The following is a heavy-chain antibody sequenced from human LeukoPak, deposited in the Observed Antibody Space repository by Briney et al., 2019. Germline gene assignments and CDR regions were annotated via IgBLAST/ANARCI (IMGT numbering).Heavy chain of an antibody. CDR2: IYYSGST. V-gene: IGHV4-39*01. CDR3: ARTPYDFWSGYFDY. CDR1: GGSISSSSYY. Sequence: PSETLSLTCTVSGGSISSSSYYWGWMRQPPGKGLEWNGSIYYSGSTYYNPSLKSRVTISVDTSKNQFSLKLSSVTAADTAVYYCARTPYDFWSGYFDYWGQGTLVTVSS. D-gene: IGHD3-3*01. J-gene: IGHJ4*02.